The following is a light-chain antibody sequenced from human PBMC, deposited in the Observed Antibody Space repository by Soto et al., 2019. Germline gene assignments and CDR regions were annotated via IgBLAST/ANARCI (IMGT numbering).Light chain of an antibody. Sequence: QSVLTQPPSASGTPGQRVTISCSGSNSNIGSNTVNWHQQLPGTAPKLLIYYDNLRPSGVPDRISGSKSGTSASLAISGLQSDDEADYYCAAWDDSLNGRVFGTGTKVTVL. CDR3: AAWDDSLNGRV. CDR2: YDN. V-gene: IGLV1-44*01. J-gene: IGLJ1*01. CDR1: NSNIGSNT.